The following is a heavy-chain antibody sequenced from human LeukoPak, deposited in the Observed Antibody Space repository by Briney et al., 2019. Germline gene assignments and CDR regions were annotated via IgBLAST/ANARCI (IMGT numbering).Heavy chain of an antibody. V-gene: IGHV1-69*05. J-gene: IGHJ4*02. D-gene: IGHD1-1*01. CDR1: GGTFSSYA. CDR3: ARDHWNDGGVAGDFDY. CDR2: IIPIFGTA. Sequence: SVKVSCKASGGTFSSYAISWVRQAPGQGLEWMGRIIPIFGTANYAQKFQGRVTITTDESTSTAYMELSSLRSEDTAVYYCARDHWNDGGVAGDFDYWGQGTLVTVSS.